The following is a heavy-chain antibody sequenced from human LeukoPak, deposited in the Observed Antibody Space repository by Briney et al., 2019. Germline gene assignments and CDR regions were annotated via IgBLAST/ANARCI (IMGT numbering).Heavy chain of an antibody. D-gene: IGHD3-10*01. CDR1: GYTFTSYG. CDR3: ASDRLGYYYSSSFLDY. CDR2: ISAYNGNT. V-gene: IGHV1-18*01. Sequence: ASVKVSCKASGYTFTSYGISWVRQAPGQGLEWMGWISAYNGNTNYAQKLQGRVTMTTDTSTSTAYMELRRLRSDDTAVYYCASDRLGYYYSSSFLDYWGQGTLVTVSS. J-gene: IGHJ4*02.